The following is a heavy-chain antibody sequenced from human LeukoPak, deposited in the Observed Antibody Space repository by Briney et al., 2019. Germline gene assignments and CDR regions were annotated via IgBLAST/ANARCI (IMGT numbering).Heavy chain of an antibody. CDR2: ISSSSSTI. J-gene: IGHJ4*02. Sequence: PGGSLRLSCAASGFTFSSYSMNWVRQAPGKGLEWVSYISSSSSTIYYADSVKGRFTISRDNAKNSLYLQMNSLRAEDTAVYYCARASGCGVDCYAFDYWGQGTLVTVSS. CDR3: ARASGCGVDCYAFDY. CDR1: GFTFSSYS. D-gene: IGHD2-21*01. V-gene: IGHV3-48*01.